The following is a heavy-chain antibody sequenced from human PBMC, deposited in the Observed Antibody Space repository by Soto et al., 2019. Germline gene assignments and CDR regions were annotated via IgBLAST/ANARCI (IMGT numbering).Heavy chain of an antibody. V-gene: IGHV4-30-4*01. CDR3: ARDRSGSDGYYYFDY. Sequence: SETLSLTCTVSGGSISSDDYYWSWIRQPPGKGLEWIGCIHYTGNTYYNPSLKSRITISVDTSKNQFSLKLSSVTAADTAVYYCARDRSGSDGYYYFDYWGQGTLVTVSS. CDR1: GGSISSDDYY. J-gene: IGHJ4*02. CDR2: IHYTGNT. D-gene: IGHD1-26*01.